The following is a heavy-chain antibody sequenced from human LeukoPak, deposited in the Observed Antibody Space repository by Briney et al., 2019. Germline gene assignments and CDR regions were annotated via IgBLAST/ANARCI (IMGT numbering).Heavy chain of an antibody. CDR3: ARGYSLGYCSGGTCFDAFNI. Sequence: SETLSLTCTVSGYSISSGYYWGWIRQPPGKGLEWIGSIYHSRGTNYNPSLKSRVTISVDTSPNQFSLKLRSVTAADTAVYYCARGYSLGYCSGGTCFDAFNIWGQGTMVTVSS. CDR2: IYHSRGT. V-gene: IGHV4-38-2*02. J-gene: IGHJ3*02. CDR1: GYSISSGYY. D-gene: IGHD2-15*01.